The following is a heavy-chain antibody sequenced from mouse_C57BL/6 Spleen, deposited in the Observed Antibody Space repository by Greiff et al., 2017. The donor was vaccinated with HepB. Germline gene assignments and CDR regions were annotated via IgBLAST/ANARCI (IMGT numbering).Heavy chain of an antibody. V-gene: IGHV3-6*01. D-gene: IGHD4-1*01. CDR1: GYSITSGYY. Sequence: EVKLQESGPGLVKPSQSLSLTCSVTGYSITSGYYWNWIRQFPGNKLEWMGYISYDGSNNYNPSLKNRISITRDTSKNQFFLKLNSVTTEDTATYYCAREAGTGTLAYWGQGTLVTVSA. CDR2: ISYDGSN. J-gene: IGHJ3*01. CDR3: AREAGTGTLAY.